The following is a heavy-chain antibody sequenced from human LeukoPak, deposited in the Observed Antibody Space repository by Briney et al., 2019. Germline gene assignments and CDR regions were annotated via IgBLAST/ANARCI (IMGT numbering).Heavy chain of an antibody. Sequence: TSETLSLTCAVYGGSLSGYYWSWIRQPPGKGLEWIGEINHSGSTNYNPSLKSRVTISVDTSKNQFSLKLSSVTAADSAMYYCTRSDGYGLVGIWGQGTMVTVSS. D-gene: IGHD3-10*01. CDR2: INHSGST. CDR1: GGSLSGYY. V-gene: IGHV4-34*01. CDR3: TRSDGYGLVGI. J-gene: IGHJ3*01.